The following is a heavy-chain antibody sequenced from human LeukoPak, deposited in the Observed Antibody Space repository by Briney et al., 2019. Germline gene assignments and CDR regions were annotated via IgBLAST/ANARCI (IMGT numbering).Heavy chain of an antibody. Sequence: GGSLRLSCAASEFSVGSNYMTWVRQAPGKGLEWVSLIYSGGSTYYADSVKGRFTISRDNSKNTLYLQMNSLRAEDTAVYYCARYSGTQFGPWGQGTLVTVSS. CDR2: IYSGGST. D-gene: IGHD1-26*01. V-gene: IGHV3-66*01. J-gene: IGHJ5*02. CDR3: ARYSGTQFGP. CDR1: EFSVGSNY.